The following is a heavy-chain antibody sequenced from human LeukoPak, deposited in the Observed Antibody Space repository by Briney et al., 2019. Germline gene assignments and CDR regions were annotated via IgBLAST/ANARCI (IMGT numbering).Heavy chain of an antibody. V-gene: IGHV3-53*01. CDR3: AKDPNGDYIGAFDF. D-gene: IGHD4-17*01. J-gene: IGHJ3*01. Sequence: AGGSLRLSCAASGFSVSSNYMSWVRQAPGKGLEWVSVIYSGGSTYYADSVKGRFTISRDNSKNTLYLQLNSLRVEDTAVYYCAKDPNGDYIGAFDFWGQGTMVTVSS. CDR1: GFSVSSNY. CDR2: IYSGGST.